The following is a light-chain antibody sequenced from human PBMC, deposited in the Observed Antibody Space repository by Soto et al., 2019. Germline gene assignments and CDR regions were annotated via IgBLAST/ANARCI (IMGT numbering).Light chain of an antibody. V-gene: IGKV1-33*01. CDR3: QQYDDLLLFT. CDR2: DAS. Sequence: DIQMTQSPSSLSASVGDRVTITCQASQDISNYLNWYQQKPGKAPKLLIYDASNLEIGVSSRFSGSGSGTDFTFTISSLQPEDIATYYCQQYDDLLLFTFGPGTRVDIK. CDR1: QDISNY. J-gene: IGKJ3*01.